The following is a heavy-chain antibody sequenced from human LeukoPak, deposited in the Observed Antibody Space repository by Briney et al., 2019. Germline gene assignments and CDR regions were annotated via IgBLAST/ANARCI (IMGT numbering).Heavy chain of an antibody. D-gene: IGHD3-10*01. Sequence: GGTLRLSCAASSFNFSTYAMSWVPQAPGKGLEGVSAIRGSGSSTYYADSVKGRFTISKDNTKTTLYLQINSLTAEDTAVYYCGKEGSGGAEDYWGQGTLVTVSS. V-gene: IGHV3-23*01. CDR1: SFNFSTYA. CDR3: GKEGSGGAEDY. J-gene: IGHJ4*02. CDR2: IRGSGSST.